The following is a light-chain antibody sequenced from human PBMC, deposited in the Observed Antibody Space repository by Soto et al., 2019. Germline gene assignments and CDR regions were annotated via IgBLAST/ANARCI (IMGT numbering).Light chain of an antibody. CDR3: SSYLNYNSEV. V-gene: IGLV2-8*01. Sequence: QSALTQPPSASGSPGQSVTISCTGTSPDVGSYNYVSWYQRHPGKAPKLIIYEVNKRPSGVPDRFSGSKSGNTASLTVSGLQAEDEADYYCSSYLNYNSEVFGTGTKVTVL. CDR1: SPDVGSYNY. J-gene: IGLJ1*01. CDR2: EVN.